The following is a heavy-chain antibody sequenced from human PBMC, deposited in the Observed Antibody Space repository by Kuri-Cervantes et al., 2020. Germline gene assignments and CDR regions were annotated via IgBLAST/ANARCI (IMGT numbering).Heavy chain of an antibody. J-gene: IGHJ6*03. Sequence: ASVKVSCKASGYSFFSYGLHWVRQAPGQRLEWMGWINAGNGDTKYPQKFQGRVTINRDTSTSTAYMELRSLRSDDTAVYYCARSLSENSSGWYGWVYYYYYMDVWGKGTTVTVSS. CDR3: ARSLSENSSGWYGWVYYYYYMDV. V-gene: IGHV1-3*01. CDR2: INAGNGDT. CDR1: GYSFFSYG. D-gene: IGHD6-19*01.